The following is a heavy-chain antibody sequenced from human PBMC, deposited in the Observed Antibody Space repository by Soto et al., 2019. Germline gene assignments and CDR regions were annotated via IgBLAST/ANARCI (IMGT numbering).Heavy chain of an antibody. J-gene: IGHJ6*02. D-gene: IGHD3-3*01. CDR2: IYYSGST. Sequence: SETLSLTCTVSGGSISSSSYSWGWIRQPPGKGLEWIGSIYYSGSTYYNPSLKSRVTISVDTSKNQFSLKLSSVTAADTAVYYCASGGYDFWSGYYSDYYYYGMDVWGQGTTVTVSS. CDR1: GGSISSSSYS. V-gene: IGHV4-39*01. CDR3: ASGGYDFWSGYYSDYYYYGMDV.